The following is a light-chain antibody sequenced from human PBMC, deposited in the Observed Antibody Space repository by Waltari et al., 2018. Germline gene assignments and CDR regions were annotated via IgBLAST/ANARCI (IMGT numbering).Light chain of an antibody. CDR2: EGT. Sequence: HPGKGPQRVINEGTKRPSGVSKRFICSKSGNKVSLPISGRQAEDEADYYCCSFASTSTLNWVFGGGNKLTVL. CDR3: CSFASTSTLNWV. V-gene: IGLV2-23*01. J-gene: IGLJ3*02.